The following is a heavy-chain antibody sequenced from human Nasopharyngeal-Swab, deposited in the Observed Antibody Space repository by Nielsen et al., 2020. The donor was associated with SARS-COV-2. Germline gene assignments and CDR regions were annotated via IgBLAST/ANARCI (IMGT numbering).Heavy chain of an antibody. J-gene: IGHJ4*02. V-gene: IGHV3-23*01. Sequence: GGSLRLSCAASGFTFSNYAMNWVRQAPGKGLEWVSAISRTSSTYYADSVKGRFTVSRDNSKNTLYLQMNSLRAEDTAVYYCAKGTGATYRAIDYWGQGTLVTASS. CDR3: AKGTGATYRAIDY. CDR2: ISRTSST. D-gene: IGHD1-26*01. CDR1: GFTFSNYA.